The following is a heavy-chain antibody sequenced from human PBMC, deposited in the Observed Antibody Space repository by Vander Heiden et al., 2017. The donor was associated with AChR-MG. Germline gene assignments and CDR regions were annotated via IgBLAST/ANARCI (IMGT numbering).Heavy chain of an antibody. D-gene: IGHD3-3*01. V-gene: IGHV3-23*01. J-gene: IGHJ4*02. CDR2: ISSSGGDT. CDR1: GFSFSSYA. Sequence: EVQLLESGGGLVQPGGSLRLPCAASGFSFSSYAMGWVRQAPGKGLEWVSGISSSGGDTPYADSVKGRFTISRDNSKNTLYLQMNSLRAEDTAVYYCAKKNPGVAPFDYWGQGTLVTVSS. CDR3: AKKNPGVAPFDY.